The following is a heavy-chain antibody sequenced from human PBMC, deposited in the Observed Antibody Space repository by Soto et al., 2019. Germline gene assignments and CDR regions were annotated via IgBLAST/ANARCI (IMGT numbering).Heavy chain of an antibody. CDR2: IWYDGSNK. D-gene: IGHD3-9*01. CDR1: GFTFSSYG. CDR3: ARGRYDILTGYYNYYYYGMDV. V-gene: IGHV3-33*01. J-gene: IGHJ6*02. Sequence: QVQLVESGGGVVQPGRSLRLSCAASGFTFSSYGMHWVRQAPGKGLEWVAVIWYDGSNKYYADSVKGRFTISRDNSKNTLYLQMNSLRAEDTAVYYCARGRYDILTGYYNYYYYGMDVWGQGTTVTVSS.